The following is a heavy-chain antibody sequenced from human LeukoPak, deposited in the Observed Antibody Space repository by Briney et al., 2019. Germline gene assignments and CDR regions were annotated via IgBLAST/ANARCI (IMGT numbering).Heavy chain of an antibody. Sequence: SETLSLTCAVYGGFFSGYYWSWIRQSPGKGLEWIGEIHHSGSAKYNPSLKSRLTISIDTSKNQLSLKLSSVTAADTAVYYCARESERSGETDWGQGTLVTVSS. CDR3: ARESERSGETD. D-gene: IGHD3-3*01. CDR1: GGFFSGYY. CDR2: IHHSGSA. J-gene: IGHJ4*02. V-gene: IGHV4-34*01.